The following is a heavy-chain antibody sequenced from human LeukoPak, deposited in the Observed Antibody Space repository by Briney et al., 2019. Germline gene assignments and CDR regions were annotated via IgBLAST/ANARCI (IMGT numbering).Heavy chain of an antibody. V-gene: IGHV1-18*01. CDR1: GYTFTNYG. J-gene: IGHJ4*02. CDR3: ARDLIVTGLGGY. CDR2: ISTNIGNT. D-gene: IGHD2-21*02. Sequence: GAPVKVSCKASGYTFTNYGISWMRQAPGQGLEWMGWISTNIGNTNYGQKFQGRVTMTTDTSTTTAYMELRGLRSDDTAVYYCARDLIVTGLGGYWGQGTLVTVSS.